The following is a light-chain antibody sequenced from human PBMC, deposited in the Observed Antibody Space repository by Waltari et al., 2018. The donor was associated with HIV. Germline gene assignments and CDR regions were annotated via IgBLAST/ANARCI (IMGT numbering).Light chain of an antibody. J-gene: IGLJ2*01. V-gene: IGLV3-25*03. CDR1: ILARKY. Sequence: SHELTQPPSVSVSPGQTATISCSGDILARKYAYWIQQKPGQAQVLLIYQDNERPTAMTEGFSGSSSGATVTLTSTGGRAEDEADYYGQGIDSSVRKVFGGGTRLTVL. CDR2: QDN. CDR3: QGIDSSVRKV.